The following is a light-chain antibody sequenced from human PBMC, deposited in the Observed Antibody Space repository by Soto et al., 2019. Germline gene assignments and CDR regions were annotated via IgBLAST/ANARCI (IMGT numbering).Light chain of an antibody. CDR3: QQSSAFPRT. V-gene: IGKV1-12*01. J-gene: IGKJ3*01. CDR2: SAS. Sequence: DIVMTQTPSSVSASGRDRINIPCRDRQHIGDFLAWYQQTPGKAAKLLDHSASSLYRRVPSRSSGGGAVTEFTLTISSLQAEDYATYLCQQSSAFPRTVGPETKVDVK. CDR1: QHIGDF.